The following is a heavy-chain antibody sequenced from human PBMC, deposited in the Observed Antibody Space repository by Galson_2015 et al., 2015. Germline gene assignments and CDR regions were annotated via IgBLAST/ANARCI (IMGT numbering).Heavy chain of an antibody. Sequence: SLRLSCAASGFTFSSYAMSWVRQAPGKGLEWVSAISGSGGSTYYADSVKGRFTISRANSKNTLYLQMNSLRAEDTAVYYCAKAQGVAVAGKPPRGYYFDYWGQGTLVTVSS. CDR1: GFTFSSYA. CDR3: AKAQGVAVAGKPPRGYYFDY. J-gene: IGHJ4*02. CDR2: ISGSGGST. V-gene: IGHV3-23*01. D-gene: IGHD6-19*01.